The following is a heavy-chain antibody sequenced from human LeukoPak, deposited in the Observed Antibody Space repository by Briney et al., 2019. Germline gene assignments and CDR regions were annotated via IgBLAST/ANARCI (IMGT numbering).Heavy chain of an antibody. CDR1: GFTFSSYG. CDR3: AKEGNDFWTRTPPFLWFDP. D-gene: IGHD3-3*01. CDR2: ISYDGSNK. Sequence: PGRSLRLSCAASGFTFSSYGMHWVRQAPGKGLEWVAVISYDGSNKYYADSVKGRFTISRDNSKNTLYLQMSSLRAEDTAVYYCAKEGNDFWTRTPPFLWFDPWGQGTLVTVSS. J-gene: IGHJ5*02. V-gene: IGHV3-30*18.